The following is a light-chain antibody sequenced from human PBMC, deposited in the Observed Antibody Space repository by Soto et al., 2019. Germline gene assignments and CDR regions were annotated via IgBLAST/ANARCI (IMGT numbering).Light chain of an antibody. CDR2: AAS. Sequence: ILMTQSPSSLSAFVGDRVTITCRASHDIVNFLAWYQQKPGKVPKLLIYAASTLQSGVPSRFSGSGSGTDFTLTISSVQPEDFATYYCQQYKSYPLTFGGGTKVDIK. CDR1: HDIVNF. J-gene: IGKJ4*01. CDR3: QQYKSYPLT. V-gene: IGKV1-27*01.